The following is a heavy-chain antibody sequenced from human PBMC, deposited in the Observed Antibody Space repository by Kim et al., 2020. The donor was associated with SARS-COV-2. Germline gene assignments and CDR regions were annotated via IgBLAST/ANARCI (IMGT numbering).Heavy chain of an antibody. CDR2: INHSGST. J-gene: IGHJ6*02. D-gene: IGHD3-22*01. V-gene: IGHV4-34*01. CDR1: GGSFGGYY. Sequence: SETLSLTCAVYGGSFGGYYWSWIRQPPGKGLEWIGEINHSGSTNYNPSLKSRVTISVDTSKNQFSLKLSSVTAADTAVYYCARGTRGITMIVVVKPYYYYGMDVWGQGTTVTVSS. CDR3: ARGTRGITMIVVVKPYYYYGMDV.